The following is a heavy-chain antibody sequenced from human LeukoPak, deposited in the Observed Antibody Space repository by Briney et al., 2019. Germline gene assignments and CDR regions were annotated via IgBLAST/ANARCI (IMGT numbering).Heavy chain of an antibody. V-gene: IGHV4-61*01. J-gene: IGHJ4*02. CDR1: AGSFSNGNYY. D-gene: IGHD3-10*01. Sequence: SETLSLTCTVSAGSFSNGNYYWSWLRQPPGKALEWIGYIYYTGTTYYIPSLEGRVTISVDTSKNQFSVKLNSVTAADTAVYYCARSQNYYGSRDFWSPGTLVTVSS. CDR2: IYYTGTT. CDR3: ARSQNYYGSRDF.